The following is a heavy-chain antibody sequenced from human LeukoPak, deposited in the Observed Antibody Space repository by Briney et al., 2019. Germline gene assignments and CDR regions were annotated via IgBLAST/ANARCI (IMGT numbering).Heavy chain of an antibody. CDR3: ARHGTYDFWSGFGEYYFDY. V-gene: IGHV4-39*01. J-gene: IGHJ4*02. Sequence: SETLSLACTVSGDSMNSNNFYWGWIRQPPGKGLEWIGSIYYSGLTYYNPSLKSRVTISVDTSKNQFSLKLSSVTAADTAVYYCARHGTYDFWSGFGEYYFDYWGQGTLVTVSS. CDR2: IYYSGLT. CDR1: GDSMNSNNFY. D-gene: IGHD3-3*01.